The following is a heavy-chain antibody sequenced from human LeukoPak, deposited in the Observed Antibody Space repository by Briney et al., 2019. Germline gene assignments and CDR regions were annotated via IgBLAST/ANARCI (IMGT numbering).Heavy chain of an antibody. Sequence: ASVKVSYKASGYTFTSYDINWVRQATGQGLEWMGWMNPNSGSTGYAQKFQGRVTMTRNTSISTAYMELSSLRSDDTAVYYCARAGVEMATSFDYWGQGTLVTVSS. V-gene: IGHV1-8*01. CDR3: ARAGVEMATSFDY. CDR2: MNPNSGST. D-gene: IGHD5-24*01. J-gene: IGHJ4*02. CDR1: GYTFTSYD.